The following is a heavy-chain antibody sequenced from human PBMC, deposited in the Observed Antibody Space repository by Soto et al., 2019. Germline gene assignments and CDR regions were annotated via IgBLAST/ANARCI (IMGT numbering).Heavy chain of an antibody. V-gene: IGHV1-18*01. CDR1: GYAFSDYG. CDR3: ARVVPGAEAWFGP. Sequence: ASVKVSCKTSGYAFSDYGITWVRQAPGQPLEWLGWISLYSDGTNYAQKFQGRVSMTTDTSTTTAYMELRSLRSDDTAVYYCARVVPGAEAWFGPWGQGTLVTVSS. CDR2: ISLYSDGT. D-gene: IGHD2-2*01. J-gene: IGHJ5*02.